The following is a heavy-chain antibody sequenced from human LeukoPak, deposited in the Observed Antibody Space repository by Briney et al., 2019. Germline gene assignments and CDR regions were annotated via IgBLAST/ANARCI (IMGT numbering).Heavy chain of an antibody. CDR2: ISSSSSTI. V-gene: IGHV3-48*01. CDR3: ARGEVVVVVPAAMRYNWFDP. D-gene: IGHD2-2*01. Sequence: PGGSLRLSCAASGFTFSSYSMNWVRQAPGKGLEWVSYISSSSSTIYYADSVKGRFTISRDNAKNSLYLQMNSLRAEDTAVYYCARGEVVVVVPAAMRYNWFDPWGQGTLVTVSS. J-gene: IGHJ5*02. CDR1: GFTFSSYS.